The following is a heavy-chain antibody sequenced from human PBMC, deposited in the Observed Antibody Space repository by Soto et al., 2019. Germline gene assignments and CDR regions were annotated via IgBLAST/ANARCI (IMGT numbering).Heavy chain of an antibody. V-gene: IGHV1-69*13. Sequence: SVKVSCKASGGTFSSYAISWVRQAPGQGLEWMGGIIPIFGTANYAQKFQGRVTITADESTSTAYMELSSLRSEDTAVYYCARDYWAGRLSITMIVKEGYYYYYGMDVWGQGTTVTVSS. J-gene: IGHJ6*02. D-gene: IGHD3-22*01. CDR1: GGTFSSYA. CDR2: IIPIFGTA. CDR3: ARDYWAGRLSITMIVKEGYYYYYGMDV.